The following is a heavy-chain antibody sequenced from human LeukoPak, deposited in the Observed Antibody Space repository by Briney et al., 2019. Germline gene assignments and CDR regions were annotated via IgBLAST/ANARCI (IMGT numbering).Heavy chain of an antibody. V-gene: IGHV3-7*01. CDR1: GFTFSSYW. CDR2: IKQDGSEK. D-gene: IGHD3-9*01. J-gene: IGHJ4*02. Sequence: GGSLRLSCAASGFTFSSYWMRWVRQAPGKGLEWVANIKQDGSEKYYVDSVKGRFTISRDNAKNSLNLQMNSLRAEDTAVYYCARALDILTGYSPSGYWGQGTLVTVSS. CDR3: ARALDILTGYSPSGY.